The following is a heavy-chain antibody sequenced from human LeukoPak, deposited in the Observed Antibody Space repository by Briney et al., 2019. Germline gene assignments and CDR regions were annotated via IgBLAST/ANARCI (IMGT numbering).Heavy chain of an antibody. J-gene: IGHJ4*02. V-gene: IGHV3-48*02. CDR3: ARSGSGSFPFDY. CDR1: GFSLNTYG. CDR2: ISGSSVSI. Sequence: PGESLRLSCAASGFSLNTYGMSWVRQAPGKGREWVSYISGSSVSIYYADSVKGRFTISRDNAKNSLYLQMNSLRDEDTAVYYCARSGSGSFPFDYWGQGTLVTVSS. D-gene: IGHD1-26*01.